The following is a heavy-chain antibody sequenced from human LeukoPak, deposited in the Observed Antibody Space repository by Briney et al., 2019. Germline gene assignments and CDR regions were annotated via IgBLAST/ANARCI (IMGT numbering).Heavy chain of an antibody. CDR3: ARGTHDGNYVI. Sequence: ASVKVSCKASRYTFTSYDINWVRQATGQGIEWVGLMNPNSGNTGYSQEVQVRVTITRNTYISTAYMELRSMSSEDTAVSYCARGTHDGNYVIWGQGTIVTVSS. CDR1: RYTFTSYD. J-gene: IGHJ3*02. V-gene: IGHV1-8*03. D-gene: IGHD1-7*01. CDR2: MNPNSGNT.